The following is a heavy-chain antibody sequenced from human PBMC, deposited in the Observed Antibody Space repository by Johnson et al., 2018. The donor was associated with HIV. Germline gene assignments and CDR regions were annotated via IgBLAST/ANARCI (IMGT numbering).Heavy chain of an antibody. V-gene: IGHV3-30*04. J-gene: IGHJ3*02. D-gene: IGHD4-23*01. Sequence: QVQLVESGGGVVQPGRSLRLSCAASGFTFSSYAMHWVRQAPGKGLEWVANVRQDGRQKYYMDSVKGRFTISRDNSKNTLYLQMNSLRAEDTAVYYCANLGDYGGNNGFDIWGQGTMVTVSS. CDR2: VRQDGRQK. CDR3: ANLGDYGGNNGFDI. CDR1: GFTFSSYA.